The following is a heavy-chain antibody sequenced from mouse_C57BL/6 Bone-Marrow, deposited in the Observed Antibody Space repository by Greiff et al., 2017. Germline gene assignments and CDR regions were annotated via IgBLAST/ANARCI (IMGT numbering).Heavy chain of an antibody. CDR3: ARRGTTVVARAMDY. CDR1: GFTFSSYG. V-gene: IGHV5-6*01. D-gene: IGHD1-1*01. Sequence: EVQLVESGGDLVKPGGSPKLSCAASGFTFSSYGMSWVRQTPDKRLEWVATISSGGSYTYYPDSVKGRFTISRDNAKNTLYLQMSSLKSEDTAMYYCARRGTTVVARAMDYWGQGTSVTVSS. CDR2: ISSGGSYT. J-gene: IGHJ4*01.